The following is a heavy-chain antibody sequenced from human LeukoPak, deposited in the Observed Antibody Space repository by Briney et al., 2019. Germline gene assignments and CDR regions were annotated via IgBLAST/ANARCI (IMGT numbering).Heavy chain of an antibody. CDR2: ISCSGGST. D-gene: IGHD6-13*01. V-gene: IGHV3-23*01. J-gene: IGHJ4*02. CDR1: GFTFSSYA. CDR3: AKKYSGIAAAAAFDY. Sequence: GGSLRLSCAASGFTFSSYAMSWDRQAPGKGLEWVSAISCSGGSTYYSDSVKGLFTISRDNSKTTLYLQMNSLRAEDTAVYYCAKKYSGIAAAAAFDYWGQGTLVTVSS.